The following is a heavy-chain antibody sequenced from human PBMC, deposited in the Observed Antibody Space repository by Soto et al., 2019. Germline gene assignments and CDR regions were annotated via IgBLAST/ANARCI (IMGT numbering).Heavy chain of an antibody. CDR1: GFTFSDYY. V-gene: IGHV3-11*01. J-gene: IGHJ4*02. D-gene: IGHD3-10*01. CDR3: ARDPRSGSTAWGYYFDY. Sequence: QVQLVESGGCLVKPGESLRISCAASGFTFSDYYMSWIRQAPGKGLEWISYISSSGSNMYYADSVKGRFTISRDNARNSLYLQMDSLTDDDTAVYHCARDPRSGSTAWGYYFDYWGQGILVTVSS. CDR2: ISSSGSNM.